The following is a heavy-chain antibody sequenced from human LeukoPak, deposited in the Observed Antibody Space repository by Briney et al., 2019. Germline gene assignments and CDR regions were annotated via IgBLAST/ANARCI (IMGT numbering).Heavy chain of an antibody. CDR3: ARSSGRAREDS. J-gene: IGHJ4*02. D-gene: IGHD6-19*01. V-gene: IGHV1-46*01. CDR2: INPSGGST. Sequence: ASVKVSCKASGYTFTSYYMHWVRQAPGQGLEWMGIINPSGGSTSYAQKFQGRVTMTRDTSTSTVYMELSSLRSDDTAVYYCARSSGRAREDSWGQGALITVSS. CDR1: GYTFTSYY.